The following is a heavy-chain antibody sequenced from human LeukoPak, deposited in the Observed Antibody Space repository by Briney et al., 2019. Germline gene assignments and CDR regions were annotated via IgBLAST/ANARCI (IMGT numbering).Heavy chain of an antibody. J-gene: IGHJ4*02. CDR1: GFTFSSYA. V-gene: IGHV3-23*01. D-gene: IGHD2-2*01. Sequence: PGGSLRLSCAASGFTFSSYAMSWVRQAPGKGLEWVSAISGSGGSTYYADSVKGRFTISRDNSKNTLYLQMNSLRAEDTAVYYCAKGSSSQYQLLSGGDYWGQGTLVTVSS. CDR2: ISGSGGST. CDR3: AKGSSSQYQLLSGGDY.